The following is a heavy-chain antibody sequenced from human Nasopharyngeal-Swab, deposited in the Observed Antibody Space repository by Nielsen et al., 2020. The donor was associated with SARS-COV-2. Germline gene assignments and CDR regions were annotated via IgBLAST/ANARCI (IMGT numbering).Heavy chain of an antibody. Sequence: GGSLRLSCAASGFTVSSNYMSWVRQAPGKGLEWVSVIYSCGSTYYADSVKGRFTISRDNSKNTLYLQMNSLRVEDTAVYYCARDHYSSSSGPSNFDYWGQGTLVTVSS. CDR3: ARDHYSSSSGPSNFDY. J-gene: IGHJ4*02. CDR2: IYSCGST. V-gene: IGHV3-66*03. D-gene: IGHD6-6*01. CDR1: GFTVSSNY.